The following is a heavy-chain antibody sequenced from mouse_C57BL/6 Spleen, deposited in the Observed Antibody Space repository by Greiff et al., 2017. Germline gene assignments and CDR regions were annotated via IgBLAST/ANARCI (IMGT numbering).Heavy chain of an antibody. V-gene: IGHV1-55*01. CDR2: IYPGSGST. CDR1: GYTFTSYW. CDR3: AREDYYGSSYRSSAMDY. J-gene: IGHJ4*01. Sequence: VQLQQSGAELVKPGASVKMSCKASGYTFTSYWITWVKQRPGQGLEWIGDIYPGSGSTNYNEKFKSKATLTVDTSSSTAYMQLSSLTSEDSAVYYCAREDYYGSSYRSSAMDYWGQGTSVTVSS. D-gene: IGHD1-1*01.